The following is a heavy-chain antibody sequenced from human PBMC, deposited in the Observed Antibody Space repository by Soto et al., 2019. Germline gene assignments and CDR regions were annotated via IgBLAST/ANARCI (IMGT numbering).Heavy chain of an antibody. CDR2: IIPVFGRP. CDR1: GGSFSSFG. D-gene: IGHD5-12*01. V-gene: IGHV1-69*13. CDR3: AREGSGYNL. Sequence: SVKVTCKASGGSFSSFGISWVRQAPGQGLEWMGGIIPVFGRPNYAQRFRGRLTITADESTNTVYLELIDLRSEDTAVYYCAREGSGYNLWGQGTQVTVSS. J-gene: IGHJ1*01.